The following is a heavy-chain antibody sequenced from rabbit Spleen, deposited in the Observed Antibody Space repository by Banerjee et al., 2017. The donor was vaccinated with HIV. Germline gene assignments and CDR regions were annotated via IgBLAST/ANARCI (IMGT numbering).Heavy chain of an antibody. D-gene: IGHD4-1*01. Sequence: QLEESGGGLVQPGGSLKLSCKASGFDFNNYYMSWVRQAPGKGLEWIGYIDPVFGITNYANSVKGRFTISRDNTQNTLYLQLNSLTAADTATYFCVREVAVKFNLWGPGTLVTVS. CDR1: GFDFNNYY. CDR3: VREVAVKFNL. CDR2: IDPVFGIT. V-gene: IGHV1S7*01. J-gene: IGHJ4*01.